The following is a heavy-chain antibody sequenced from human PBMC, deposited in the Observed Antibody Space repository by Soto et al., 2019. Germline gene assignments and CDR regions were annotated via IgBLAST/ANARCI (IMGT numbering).Heavy chain of an antibody. Sequence: PSETLSLTCRVSGGSIRGYYWSWIRQPAGKGLELIGRIYSSGSTNYSPSLKSRVTMSEDTSKKQVSLKLSSVTDADTAVYYCARGDIEYSTSQLDYWGQGTLVNVSS. D-gene: IGHD5-12*01. V-gene: IGHV4-4*07. CDR2: IYSSGST. CDR1: GGSIRGYY. CDR3: ARGDIEYSTSQLDY. J-gene: IGHJ4*02.